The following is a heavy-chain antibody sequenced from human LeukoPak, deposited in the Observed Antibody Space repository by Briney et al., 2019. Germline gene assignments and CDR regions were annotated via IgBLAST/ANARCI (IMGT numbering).Heavy chain of an antibody. CDR3: ARAPTGYRGYDYYYYGMDV. J-gene: IGHJ6*04. D-gene: IGHD5-12*01. CDR2: IIPIFGTA. CDR1: GGTFSSYA. V-gene: IGHV1-69*06. Sequence: SVKVSCKASGGTFSSYAISWVRQAPGQGLEWMGGIIPIFGTANYAQKFQGRVTITADKSTSTAYMELSSLRSEDTAVYYCARAPTGYRGYDYYYYGMDVWGKGTTVTVSS.